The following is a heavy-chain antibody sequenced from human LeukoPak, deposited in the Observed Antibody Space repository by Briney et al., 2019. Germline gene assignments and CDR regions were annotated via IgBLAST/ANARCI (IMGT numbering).Heavy chain of an antibody. J-gene: IGHJ4*02. CDR1: GFTFSSYS. CDR2: ISSSSSYI. D-gene: IGHD2-2*01. Sequence: PGGSLRLSCAASGFTFSSYSMNWVRQAPGKGLECVSSISSSSSYIYYADSVKGRFTISRDNAKNSLYLQMNSLRAEDTAVYYCARNPPNRYCSSTSCCPFDYWGRGTLVTVSS. V-gene: IGHV3-21*01. CDR3: ARNPPNRYCSSTSCCPFDY.